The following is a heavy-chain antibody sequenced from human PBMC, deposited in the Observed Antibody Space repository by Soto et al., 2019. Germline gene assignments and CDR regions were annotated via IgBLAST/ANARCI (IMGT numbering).Heavy chain of an antibody. V-gene: IGHV1-46*03. Sequence: GASVKVSCKASGYTFTSYYMHWVRQAPGQGLEWMGIINPSGGSTSYAQKFQGRVTMTRDTSTSTVYMELSSLRSEDTAVYYCARDRGILKQGDPITGTIGYFDYWGQGTLVTVSS. D-gene: IGHD1-7*01. CDR1: GYTFTSYY. J-gene: IGHJ4*02. CDR3: ARDRGILKQGDPITGTIGYFDY. CDR2: INPSGGST.